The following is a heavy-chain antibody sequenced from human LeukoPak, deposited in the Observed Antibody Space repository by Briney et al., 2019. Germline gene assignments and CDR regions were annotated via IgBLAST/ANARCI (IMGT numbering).Heavy chain of an antibody. Sequence: PSETLSLTCTVSGGSISSYYWSWIRQLPGKGLEWIGYIYYSGSTNYNPSLKSRVTISVDTSKNQFSLKLSSVTAADTAVYYCARAQVYSWYFDLWGRGTLVTVSS. CDR2: IYYSGST. V-gene: IGHV4-59*01. J-gene: IGHJ2*01. CDR1: GGSISSYY. D-gene: IGHD4-11*01. CDR3: ARAQVYSWYFDL.